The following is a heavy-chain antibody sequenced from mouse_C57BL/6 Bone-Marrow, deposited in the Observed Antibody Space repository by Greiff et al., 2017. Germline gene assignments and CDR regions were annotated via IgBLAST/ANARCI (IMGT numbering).Heavy chain of an antibody. CDR2: IDPNSGGT. CDR1: GYTFTSYW. D-gene: IGHD2-1*01. V-gene: IGHV1-72*01. Sequence: QVQLKQPGAELVKPGASVKLSCKASGYTFTSYWMHWVKQRPGRGLEWIGRIDPNSGGTKYNEKFKSKATLTVDKPSSTAYMQLSSLTSEDSAVYYCARSFIGNLFAYWGQGTLVTVSA. J-gene: IGHJ3*01. CDR3: ARSFIGNLFAY.